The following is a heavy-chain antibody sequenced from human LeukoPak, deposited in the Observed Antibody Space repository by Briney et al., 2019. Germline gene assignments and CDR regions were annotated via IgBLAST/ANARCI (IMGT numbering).Heavy chain of an antibody. D-gene: IGHD5-24*01. CDR2: VHHSGSA. CDR3: ARGGPDVEMATTIDY. J-gene: IGHJ4*02. V-gene: IGHV4-59*01. Sequence: ASETLSLTCTVSGXSISTYYGSWIRQPPGKGLEWIGYVHHSGSANYNPSLKSRATISVDTSKNQFSLKLTSVTAADTAVYYCARGGPDVEMATTIDYWGQGTLVTVSS. CDR1: GXSISTYY.